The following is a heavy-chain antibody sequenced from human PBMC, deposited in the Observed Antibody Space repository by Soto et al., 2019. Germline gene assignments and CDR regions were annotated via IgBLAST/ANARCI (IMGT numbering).Heavy chain of an antibody. CDR3: ARFVWPGFAF. J-gene: IGHJ4*02. CDR1: GFSLTSSGVA. Sequence: QVTLRESGPTLVKPTQTLTLTCTFSGFSLTSSGVAVGWIRQPPGKALEWLASIDWADDTHYNPSLKNRATTPGAPPKTRVALPVPKLAPTATATSPCARFVWPGFAFWAQGTPVPFSS. V-gene: IGHV2-5*02. CDR2: IDWADDT. D-gene: IGHD3-3*01.